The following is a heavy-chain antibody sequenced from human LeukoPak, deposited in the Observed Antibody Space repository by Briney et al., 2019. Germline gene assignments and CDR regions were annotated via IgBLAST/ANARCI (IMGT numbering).Heavy chain of an antibody. D-gene: IGHD6-13*01. CDR3: ARDRRPSSWLGVGP. Sequence: SGGSLGLSCAASGFTFSSYGMHWVRQAPGKGLEWVAFIRYDGSIKYYADSVKGRFTISRDNSQNTLYLQMNSLRAEDTAVFYCARDRRPSSWLGVGPWGQGTLVTVSS. J-gene: IGHJ5*02. CDR2: IRYDGSIK. CDR1: GFTFSSYG. V-gene: IGHV3-30*02.